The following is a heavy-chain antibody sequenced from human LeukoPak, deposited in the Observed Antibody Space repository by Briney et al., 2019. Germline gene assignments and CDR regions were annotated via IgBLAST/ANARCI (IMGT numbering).Heavy chain of an antibody. Sequence: ASVTVSCKASGYTFTSYGISWVRQAPGQGLEWMGWISAYNGNTNYAQKLQGRVTMTTDTSTSTAYMELRSLRSEDTAVYYCATDQTASSRSGSYYSKRVEAFDIWGQGTMVTVSS. CDR2: ISAYNGNT. V-gene: IGHV1-18*01. CDR1: GYTFTSYG. D-gene: IGHD1-26*01. CDR3: ATDQTASSRSGSYYSKRVEAFDI. J-gene: IGHJ3*02.